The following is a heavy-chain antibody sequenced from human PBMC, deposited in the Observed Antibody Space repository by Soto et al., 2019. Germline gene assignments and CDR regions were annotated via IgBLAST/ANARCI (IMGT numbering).Heavy chain of an antibody. CDR1: GYTFSSYH. V-gene: IGHV1-18*01. CDR2: ISAYNGNT. J-gene: IGHJ4*02. Sequence: QVQLVQSGAEVKKPGASVKVSCKASGYTFSSYHISWVRQAPGQGLEWMGWISAYNGNTNYAQKLQGSVTMTTVTSTSTADMELRGLSSGVTAVYYCARDGPPAAYWGQGTLVTVSS. CDR3: ARDGPPAAY.